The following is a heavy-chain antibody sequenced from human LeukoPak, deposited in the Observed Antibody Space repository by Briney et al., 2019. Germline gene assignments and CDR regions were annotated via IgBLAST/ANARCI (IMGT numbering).Heavy chain of an antibody. J-gene: IGHJ6*02. CDR3: AKEGYSPGGYYYGMDV. CDR1: GFTFSSYG. D-gene: IGHD5-18*01. Sequence: GGSLRLSCAASGFTFSSYGMHWVRQAPGKGLEWVAFIRYDGSNKYYADSVKGRFTISRDNSKNTLYLQMNSLRAEDTAVYYCAKEGYSPGGYYYGMDVWGQGTTVTVSS. V-gene: IGHV3-30*02. CDR2: IRYDGSNK.